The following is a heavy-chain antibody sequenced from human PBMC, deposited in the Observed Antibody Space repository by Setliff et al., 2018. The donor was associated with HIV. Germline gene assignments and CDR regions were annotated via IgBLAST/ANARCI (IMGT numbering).Heavy chain of an antibody. CDR1: GGSISSGSYY. Sequence: PSETLSLTCTVSGGSISSGSYYWSWVRQPAGKGLEWIGRIYTGGSTKFNPSLGGRASLSVDKSNNQVSLKLTSVTAADTAIYYCARDPNYMDVWGQGTTVTVSS. CDR3: ARDPNYMDV. V-gene: IGHV4-61*02. CDR2: IYTGGST. J-gene: IGHJ6*02.